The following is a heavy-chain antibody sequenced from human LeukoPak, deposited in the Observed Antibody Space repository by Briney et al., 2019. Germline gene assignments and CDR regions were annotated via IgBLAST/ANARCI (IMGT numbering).Heavy chain of an antibody. CDR2: INHSGST. D-gene: IGHD2-2*01. Sequence: SETLSLTCAVCGGSFSGYYWSWIRQPPGKGLEWIGEINHSGSTNYNPSLKSRVTISVDTSKNQFSLKLSSVTAADTAVYYCARASNDCSSTSCPFDYWGREPWSPSP. CDR1: GGSFSGYY. V-gene: IGHV4-34*01. CDR3: ARASNDCSSTSCPFDY. J-gene: IGHJ4*02.